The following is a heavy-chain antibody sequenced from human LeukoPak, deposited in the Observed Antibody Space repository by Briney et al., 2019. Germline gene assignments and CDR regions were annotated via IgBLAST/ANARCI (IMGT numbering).Heavy chain of an antibody. J-gene: IGHJ4*02. CDR3: ARVGGPRDY. CDR1: VGSISSYY. D-gene: IGHD4-23*01. V-gene: IGHV4-59*13. Sequence: SETLSLTCTVSVGSISSYYWSWIGQPPGTGTEWIGYIYYSGSTNYDPSLKSRVTISVDTSKHQFSLKLSSVTAADTAVYYCARVGGPRDYWGQGTLVTVSS. CDR2: IYYSGST.